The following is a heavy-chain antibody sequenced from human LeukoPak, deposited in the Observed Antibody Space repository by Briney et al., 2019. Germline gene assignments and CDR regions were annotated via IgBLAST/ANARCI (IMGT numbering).Heavy chain of an antibody. V-gene: IGHV3-74*01. Sequence: GGSLRLSCAASGFTFSDYYMSWIRQAPGKGLVWVSRINSDGSSTSYADSVKGRFTISRDNAKNTLYLQMNSLRAEDTAVYYCAREKDDSRLGMDVWGQGTTVTVSS. J-gene: IGHJ6*02. D-gene: IGHD2-15*01. CDR3: AREKDDSRLGMDV. CDR2: INSDGSST. CDR1: GFTFSDYY.